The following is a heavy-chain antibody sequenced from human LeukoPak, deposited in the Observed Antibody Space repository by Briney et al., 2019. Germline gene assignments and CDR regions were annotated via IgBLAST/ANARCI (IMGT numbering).Heavy chain of an antibody. CDR2: IYYSGST. V-gene: IGHV4-59*01. J-gene: IGHJ4*02. Sequence: SETLSLTCTVSGGSIRSYYWSWIRQPPGKGLEWIAYIYYSGSTNYNPSLKSRVTISVDTSKNQFSLKLSSVTAADTAVYYCARDRHRRHYYDSSLHPPLDYWGQGTLVTVSS. D-gene: IGHD3-22*01. CDR1: GGSIRSYY. CDR3: ARDRHRRHYYDSSLHPPLDY.